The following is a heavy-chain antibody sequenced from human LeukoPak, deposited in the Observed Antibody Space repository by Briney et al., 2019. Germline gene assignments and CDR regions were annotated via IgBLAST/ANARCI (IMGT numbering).Heavy chain of an antibody. V-gene: IGHV3-74*01. Sequence: TGGSLRLSCAASGFTFSDFWMHWVRQAPGKGLVWVSRINSGGTVTNYADSVKGRLTISRDNAKNSMYLQMNSLRAEDTAVYYCARSGLSDKSSWALDDWGQGTLVTVSS. D-gene: IGHD2-15*01. J-gene: IGHJ4*02. CDR1: GFTFSDFW. CDR3: ARSGLSDKSSWALDD. CDR2: INSGGTVT.